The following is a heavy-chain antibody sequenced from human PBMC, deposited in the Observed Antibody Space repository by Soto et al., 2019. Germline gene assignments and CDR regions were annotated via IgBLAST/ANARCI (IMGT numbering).Heavy chain of an antibody. V-gene: IGHV3-23*01. D-gene: IGHD5-12*01. J-gene: IGHJ4*02. CDR1: GFTFNKYA. CDR3: AKSASGYHKLIYY. CDR2: ISVSGTYT. Sequence: PGGSLRLYRAAYGFTFNKYAMRSVLPAKGKGLQWVSRISVSGTYTYFADSVRGRLTISRDNSNSTLFLQMSSLRAEDTAIYDCAKSASGYHKLIYYWGQGTLVTVSS.